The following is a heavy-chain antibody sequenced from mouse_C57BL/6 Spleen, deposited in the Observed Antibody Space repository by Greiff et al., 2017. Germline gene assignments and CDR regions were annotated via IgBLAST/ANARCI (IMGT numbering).Heavy chain of an antibody. Sequence: VQLQQSGPELVKPGASVKLSCKASGYTFTSYDINWVKQRPGQGLEWIGWICPRAGSTNYNEKFKGKATLTVYTSSSTAYMELHSLTSEDSAVYFCAREGLRRVWCGVWGTGTTVTVSS. D-gene: IGHD1-2*01. CDR3: AREGLRRVWCGV. V-gene: IGHV1-85*01. CDR2: ICPRAGST. CDR1: GYTFTSYD. J-gene: IGHJ1*03.